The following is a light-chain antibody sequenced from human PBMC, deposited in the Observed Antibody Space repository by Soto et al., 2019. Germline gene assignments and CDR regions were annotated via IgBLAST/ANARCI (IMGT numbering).Light chain of an antibody. CDR2: QAS. Sequence: DIQMTQSPSTLSASVGDSVTITCRASQSISNWLAWYQQKPGKAPNIWIHQASSLESGVPSRLSGSGSGTEFTLAISSMQPDDFATYYCQQYKYYSTFGQGTKVDIK. CDR3: QQYKYYST. CDR1: QSISNW. J-gene: IGKJ1*01. V-gene: IGKV1-5*03.